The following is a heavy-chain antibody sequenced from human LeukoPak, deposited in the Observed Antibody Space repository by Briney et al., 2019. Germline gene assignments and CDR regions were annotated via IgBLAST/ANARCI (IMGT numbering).Heavy chain of an antibody. Sequence: GGSLRLSCAASGFTLSSYSMNWVRQAPGKGLEWVSYISSSSSYIYYADSVKGRFTISRDNAKNSLYLQMNSLRAEDTAVYYCARDGYNYFDYWGQGTLVTVSS. V-gene: IGHV3-21*01. D-gene: IGHD5-24*01. CDR3: ARDGYNYFDY. CDR1: GFTLSSYS. J-gene: IGHJ4*02. CDR2: ISSSSSYI.